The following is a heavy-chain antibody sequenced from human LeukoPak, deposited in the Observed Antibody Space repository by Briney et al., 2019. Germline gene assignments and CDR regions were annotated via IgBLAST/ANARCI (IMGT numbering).Heavy chain of an antibody. CDR2: ISGSGGST. CDR1: GFTFSSYA. D-gene: IGHD6-19*01. V-gene: IGHV3-23*01. J-gene: IGHJ4*02. CDR3: AKLAGYSSVLNYFDY. Sequence: GGSLRLSCAASGFTFSSYAMSWVRQAPGKGLEWGSAISGSGGSTYYADSVKGRFTISRDNSKNTLYLQMNSLRAEDTAVYYCAKLAGYSSVLNYFDYWGQGTLVTVSS.